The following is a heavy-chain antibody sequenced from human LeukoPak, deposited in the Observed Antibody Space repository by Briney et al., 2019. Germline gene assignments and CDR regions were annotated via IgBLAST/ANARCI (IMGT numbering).Heavy chain of an antibody. J-gene: IGHJ4*02. V-gene: IGHV3-21*01. Sequence: GGSLRLSCAASGFTFSSYGMSWVRQAPGKGLEWVSSISSSSSYIYYADSVKGRFTISRDNAKNSLYLQMNSLRAEDTAVYYCAREEAAGTGGIDYWGQGTLVTVSS. CDR3: AREEAAGTGGIDY. CDR2: ISSSSSYI. D-gene: IGHD6-13*01. CDR1: GFTFSSYG.